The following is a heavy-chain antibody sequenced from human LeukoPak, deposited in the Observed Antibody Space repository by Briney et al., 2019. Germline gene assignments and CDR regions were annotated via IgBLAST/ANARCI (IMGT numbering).Heavy chain of an antibody. Sequence: GGSLRLSCEASGFTFSSYWSSWVRQAPGKGLEWMANMRQDGGEIYYVDSVKGRFTISRDNAKNSLHLEMNSLRAVDTAVYYCARRAGGLARNNWFDPWGQGTLVTVSS. CDR3: ARRAGGLARNNWFDP. D-gene: IGHD3-16*01. J-gene: IGHJ5*02. CDR1: GFTFSSYW. V-gene: IGHV3-7*01. CDR2: MRQDGGEI.